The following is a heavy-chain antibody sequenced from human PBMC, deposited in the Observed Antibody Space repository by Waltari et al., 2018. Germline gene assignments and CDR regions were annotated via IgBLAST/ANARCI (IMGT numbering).Heavy chain of an antibody. CDR2: ISSRSSYK. V-gene: IGHV3-21*01. Sequence: EVQLVESGGGLVKPGGSLRLSCAASGFTFSSYSMNWVRQAPGTGLGWVSSISSRSSYKYYADSVKGRFTISRDNAKNSLYLQMNSLRAEDTAVYYCATRDGDIYWYFDLWGRGTLVTVSS. D-gene: IGHD3-10*01. CDR1: GFTFSSYS. CDR3: ATRDGDIYWYFDL. J-gene: IGHJ2*01.